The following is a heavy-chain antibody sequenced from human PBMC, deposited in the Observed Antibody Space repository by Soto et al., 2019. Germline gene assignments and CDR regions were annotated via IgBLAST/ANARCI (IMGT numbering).Heavy chain of an antibody. D-gene: IGHD5-12*01. CDR3: ARWGHGYNYYFKC. V-gene: IGHV3-7*03. J-gene: IGHJ4*02. CDR2: KKQDGSEN. CDR1: RFTFSRYW. Sequence: FLRLCCAASRFTFSRYWMSWIRQAPGKGLGWLANKKQDGSENSYVDSVKGRFTISRDNAKNSLYLQMNSLRAEDTAVYYCARWGHGYNYYFKCLGQGNLVTVAS.